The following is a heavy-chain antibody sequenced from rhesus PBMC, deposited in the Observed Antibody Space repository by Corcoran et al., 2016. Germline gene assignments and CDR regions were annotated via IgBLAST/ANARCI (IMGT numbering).Heavy chain of an antibody. V-gene: IGHV3-54*02. CDR3: VGTTVTT. CDR2: ISYDGSKQ. J-gene: IGHJ4*01. CDR1: GFPFSSYG. D-gene: IGHD4-35*01. Sequence: EVQLVESGGGLVQPGGSLRLSCAASGFPFSSYGMHWVRQAPGKGLEWVAVISYDGSKQYYADSVKDRFTISRDNSKNMLYLQRNNLKLEDTAVYYCVGTTVTTRGQGVLVTVSS.